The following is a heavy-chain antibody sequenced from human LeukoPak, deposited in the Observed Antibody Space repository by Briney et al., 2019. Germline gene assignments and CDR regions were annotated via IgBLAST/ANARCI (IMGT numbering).Heavy chain of an antibody. CDR2: INHSGST. CDR3: ARDPHGDTRKGMDV. V-gene: IGHV4-34*01. Sequence: PSETLSLTCAVYGGSFSGYYWSWIRQPPGKGLEWIGEINHSGSTYYNPSLKSRVTISVDTSKNQFSLKLSSVTAADTAVYYCARDPHGDTRKGMDVWGQGTTVTVSS. J-gene: IGHJ6*02. D-gene: IGHD4-17*01. CDR1: GGSFSGYY.